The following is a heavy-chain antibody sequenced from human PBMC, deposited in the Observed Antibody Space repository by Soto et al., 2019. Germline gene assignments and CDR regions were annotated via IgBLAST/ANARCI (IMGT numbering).Heavy chain of an antibody. V-gene: IGHV6-1*01. CDR2: TYYRSKWYN. J-gene: IGHJ4*02. CDR1: GDSVSSNSAA. D-gene: IGHD6-19*01. CDR3: ARESSSGWGTQHRFDY. Sequence: SQTLSLTCAISGDSVSSNSAAWNWIRQSPSRGLEWLGRTYYRSKWYNDYAVSVKSRITINPDTSKNQFSLQLNSVTPEDTAVYYSARESSSGWGTQHRFDYWGQGTLVTVSS.